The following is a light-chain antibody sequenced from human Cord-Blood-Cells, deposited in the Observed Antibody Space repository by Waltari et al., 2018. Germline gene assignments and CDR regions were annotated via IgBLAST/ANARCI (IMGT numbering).Light chain of an antibody. CDR1: SSDVGGYNY. Sequence: QSALTQPASVSGSPGQSITISCTGTSSDVGGYNYVSWYQQHPGKAPKLMIYDVSNRPSGVSTGFSGSKSGNTASLTISGLQAEDEADYYCSSYTSSSTLDWVFGGGTKLTVL. J-gene: IGLJ3*02. CDR3: SSYTSSSTLDWV. CDR2: DVS. V-gene: IGLV2-14*03.